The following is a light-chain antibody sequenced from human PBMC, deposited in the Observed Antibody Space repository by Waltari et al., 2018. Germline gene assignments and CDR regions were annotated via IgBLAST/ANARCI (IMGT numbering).Light chain of an antibody. CDR3: SSYAGSNKGV. CDR2: EVT. V-gene: IGLV2-8*01. J-gene: IGLJ2*01. CDR1: SSDVGAYNY. Sequence: QSALTQPPSASGSPGQSVTISCTGTSSDVGAYNYSSWYPQHPGKAPKLMIYEVTKRPSGVPDRFSGSKSGNTASLTVSGLQAEDEADYYCSSYAGSNKGVFGGGTHLTVL.